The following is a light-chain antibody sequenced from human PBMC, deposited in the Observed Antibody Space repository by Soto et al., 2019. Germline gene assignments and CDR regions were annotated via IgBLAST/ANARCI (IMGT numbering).Light chain of an antibody. V-gene: IGLV2-14*03. J-gene: IGLJ1*01. CDR2: DVS. CDR1: SNDICSYNY. CDR3: SSFSTTTTLV. Sequence: QSVLTQPASVSGSPGQSIIISCTGTSNDICSYNYVSWYQQHPGKAPKLMTYDVSARPSGVSNRFSGSKSGNTASLTISGLQAEDEADYYCSSFSTTTTLVFGTGTKVTVL.